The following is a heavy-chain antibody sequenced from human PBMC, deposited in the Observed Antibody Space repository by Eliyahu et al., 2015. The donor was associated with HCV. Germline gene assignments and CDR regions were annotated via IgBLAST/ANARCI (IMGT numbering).Heavy chain of an antibody. D-gene: IGHD4-17*01. V-gene: IGHV4-39*02. Sequence: QLQLQESGPGLVKPSETLSLTCTVSGGSXSRXNXXWGWIRQPPGKGLEXIGTMYXXGSTDYNPSLKXRITISVDTSKNHFSLKLTSVTAADTAVYYCVRRPDYGDYVRRPGAFDIWGQGTMVTVSS. CDR1: GGSXSRXNXX. J-gene: IGHJ3*02. CDR2: MYXXGST. CDR3: VRRPDYGDYVRRPGAFDI.